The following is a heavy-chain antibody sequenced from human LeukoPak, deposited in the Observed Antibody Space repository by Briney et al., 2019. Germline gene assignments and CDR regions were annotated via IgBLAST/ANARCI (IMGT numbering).Heavy chain of an antibody. CDR3: ARDRGISDNYYYYMDV. CDR2: IIPIFGTA. Sequence: EASVKVSCKASGGTFSSYAISWVRRAPGQGLKWMGGIIPIFGTANYAQKFQGRVTITTDESTSTAYMELSSLRSEDTAVYYCARDRGISDNYYYYMDVWGKGTTVTVSS. V-gene: IGHV1-69*05. CDR1: GGTFSSYA. J-gene: IGHJ6*03. D-gene: IGHD3-10*01.